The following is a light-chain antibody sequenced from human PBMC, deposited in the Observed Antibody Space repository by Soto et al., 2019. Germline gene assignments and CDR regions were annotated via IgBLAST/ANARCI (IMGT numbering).Light chain of an antibody. CDR3: QQRSNWPPGST. V-gene: IGKV3-11*01. CDR1: QSVSSY. CDR2: DAS. J-gene: IGKJ3*01. Sequence: EIVLTQSPATLSLSPGERATLSCRASQSVSSYLAWYQQKPGQAPRLLIYDASNRATGIPARFSGSGSGTDFTLTISSLEPEAFALYYCQQRSNWPPGSTFGPGTKVDIK.